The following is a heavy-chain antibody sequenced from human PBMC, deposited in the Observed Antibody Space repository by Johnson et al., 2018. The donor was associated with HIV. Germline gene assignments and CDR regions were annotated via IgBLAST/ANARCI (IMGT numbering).Heavy chain of an antibody. CDR3: ARDGESQQLPLGDAFDV. CDR1: GFTVSSNY. CDR2: IYSGGST. J-gene: IGHJ3*01. Sequence: EVQLVESGGDLIQPGGSLRLSCAASGFTVSSNYMTWVRQAPGKGLEWVSVIYSGGSTYYADSVKGRFTISRDNSKNTLYLQMSSLKVEDTAMYYCARDGESQQLPLGDAFDVWGQGTMVIVSS. D-gene: IGHD6-13*01. V-gene: IGHV3-53*01.